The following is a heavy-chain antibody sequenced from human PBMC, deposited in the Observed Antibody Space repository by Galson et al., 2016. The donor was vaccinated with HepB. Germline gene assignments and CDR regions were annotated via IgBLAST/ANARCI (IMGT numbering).Heavy chain of an antibody. CDR1: GYTFTDYY. Sequence: SVKVSCKASGYTFTDYYMHWVRQAPGQGLEWMGRINPNSGGTTYAQNFQGRVTMTRDTSISTAYMELSRLRSDDTAVYYCVRGKPTAIYTLYYNDMDVWGQGTTVTVSS. CDR3: VRGKPTAIYTLYYNDMDV. D-gene: IGHD2-2*02. V-gene: IGHV1-2*06. CDR2: INPNSGGT. J-gene: IGHJ6*02.